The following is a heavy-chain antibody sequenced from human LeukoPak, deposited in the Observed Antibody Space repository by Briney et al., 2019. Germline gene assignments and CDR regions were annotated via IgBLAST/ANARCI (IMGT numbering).Heavy chain of an antibody. D-gene: IGHD6-19*01. J-gene: IGHJ4*02. V-gene: IGHV4-34*01. CDR2: INHSGST. CDR3: ARGIVVAGTKYFDY. Sequence: PSETLSLTCAVYGVSFSGYYWSWIRQPPGKGLEWLGEINHSGSTNYNPSLKSRVTISVDTYKNQFSLKLSSVAAADAAVYYCARGIVVAGTKYFDYWGQGTLVTVSS. CDR1: GVSFSGYY.